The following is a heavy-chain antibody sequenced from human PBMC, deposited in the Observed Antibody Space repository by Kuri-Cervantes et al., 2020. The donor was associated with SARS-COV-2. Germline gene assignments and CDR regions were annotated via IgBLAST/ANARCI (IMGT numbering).Heavy chain of an antibody. CDR3: ARTRFLEWSYIQH. CDR2: VHSSGST. Sequence: SETLSLTCSVSRGSINSHGSITSNFWTWIRQPPGRGLEWIGDVHSSGSTNYNPSLESRVTISTDTSKNQFSLRLSSVTAADTAVYYCARTRFLEWSYIQHWGQGTLVTVSS. V-gene: IGHV4-61*08. J-gene: IGHJ1*01. CDR1: RGSINSHGSITSNF. D-gene: IGHD3-3*01.